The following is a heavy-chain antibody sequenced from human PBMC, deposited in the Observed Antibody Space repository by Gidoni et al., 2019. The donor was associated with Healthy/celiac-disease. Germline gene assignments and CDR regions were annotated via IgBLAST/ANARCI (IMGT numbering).Heavy chain of an antibody. Sequence: QVQLVESGGGVVQPGRSLRLSCAASGFPFSRYAMHWVRQAPGKGLEWVAVISYDGSNKYYADSVKGRFTISRDNSKNTLYLQMNSLRAEDTAVYYCARGSKKHSSSSFNMFHSIATDFIKYWGQGTLVTVSS. V-gene: IGHV3-30-3*01. CDR2: ISYDGSNK. CDR3: ARGSKKHSSSSFNMFHSIATDFIKY. J-gene: IGHJ4*02. CDR1: GFPFSRYA. D-gene: IGHD6-13*01.